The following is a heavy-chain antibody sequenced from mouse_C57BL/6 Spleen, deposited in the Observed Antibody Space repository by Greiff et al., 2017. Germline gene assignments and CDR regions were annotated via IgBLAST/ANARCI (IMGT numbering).Heavy chain of an antibody. CDR3: ARDLPDDYDRYYAMDY. V-gene: IGHV5-4*01. CDR2: ISDGGSYH. J-gene: IGHJ4*01. D-gene: IGHD2-4*01. Sequence: EVKLVESGGGLVQPGGSLKLSCAASGFTFSSYAMSWVRQTPEKRLEWVATISDGGSYHYYPDNVTGRFIISRANAKNNLYLQMRHLKSENTANYYCARDLPDDYDRYYAMDYWGQGTSVTVSS. CDR1: GFTFSSYA.